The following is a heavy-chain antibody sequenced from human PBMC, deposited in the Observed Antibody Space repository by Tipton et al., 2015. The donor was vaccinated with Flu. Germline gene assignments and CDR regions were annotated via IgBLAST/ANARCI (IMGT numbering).Heavy chain of an antibody. Sequence: TLSLTCTVSGGSISSYYWSWIRQPAGKGLEWIGRIYTSGSTNYNPSLKSRVTMSVDTSKNQFSLKLSSVTAADTAVYYCARDRTGYCSSTSCSPYYYMDVWGKGTTVTVSS. CDR1: GGSISSYY. CDR2: IYTSGST. V-gene: IGHV4-4*07. D-gene: IGHD2-2*01. CDR3: ARDRTGYCSSTSCSPYYYMDV. J-gene: IGHJ6*03.